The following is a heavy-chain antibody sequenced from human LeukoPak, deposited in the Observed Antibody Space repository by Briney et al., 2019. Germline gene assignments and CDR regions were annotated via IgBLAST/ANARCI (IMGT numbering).Heavy chain of an antibody. CDR1: GYRFTNYG. CDR3: ARTSYYYGSGSYYNVDYFDY. V-gene: IGHV1-18*01. J-gene: IGHJ4*02. CDR2: IRAYNGDT. Sequence: ASVKVSCKASGYRFTNYGISWVRQAPGRGLEWMGWIRAYNGDTNYAQKLQGRVTMTTDTSTSTAYMELRSLRSDDTAVYYCARTSYYYGSGSYYNVDYFDYWGQGTLVTASS. D-gene: IGHD3-10*01.